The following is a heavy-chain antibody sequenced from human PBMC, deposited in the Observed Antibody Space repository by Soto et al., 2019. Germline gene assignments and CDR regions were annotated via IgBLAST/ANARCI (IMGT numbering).Heavy chain of an antibody. CDR2: MNPESGNT. CDR3: ARSQTVSRSHEYYGMDV. Sequence: QVQLVQSGAEVKKPGASVKVSCKASGYSFTNYDINWVRQATGQGLEWMGWMNPESGNTGYAQKVQYRVTMTRDTFISTAYVEVSSLRSEEKAVYYCARSQTVSRSHEYYGMDVWGQGTTVTVSS. CDR1: GYSFTNYD. J-gene: IGHJ6*02. V-gene: IGHV1-8*01. D-gene: IGHD4-4*01.